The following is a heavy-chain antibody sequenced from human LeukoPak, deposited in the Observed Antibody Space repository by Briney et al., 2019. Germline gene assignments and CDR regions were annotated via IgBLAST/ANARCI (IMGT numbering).Heavy chain of an antibody. J-gene: IGHJ4*02. CDR1: GGSFSGYY. CDR2: INHSGST. Sequence: SETLSLTCAVYGGSFSGYYWGWIRQPPGKGLGWIGEINHSGSTNYNPSLKSRVTISVDTSKNQFSLKLSSVTAADTAVYYCARVRGYSYGYLDYWGQGTLVTVSS. D-gene: IGHD5-18*01. V-gene: IGHV4-34*01. CDR3: ARVRGYSYGYLDY.